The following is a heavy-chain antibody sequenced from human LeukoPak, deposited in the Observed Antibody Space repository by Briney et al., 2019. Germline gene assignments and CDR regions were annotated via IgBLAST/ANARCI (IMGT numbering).Heavy chain of an antibody. CDR2: ISGSGGST. J-gene: IGHJ6*02. D-gene: IGHD3-22*01. V-gene: IGHV3-23*01. CDR1: GXTFSSYA. Sequence: PGGSLRLSCAASGXTFSSYAMSWVRQAPGKGLEWVSAISGSGGSTYYADSVKGRFTISRDNSKNTLYLQMNSLRAEDTAVYYCAKGLEYYYDSSGYYYYYGMDVWGQGTTVTVSS. CDR3: AKGLEYYYDSSGYYYYYGMDV.